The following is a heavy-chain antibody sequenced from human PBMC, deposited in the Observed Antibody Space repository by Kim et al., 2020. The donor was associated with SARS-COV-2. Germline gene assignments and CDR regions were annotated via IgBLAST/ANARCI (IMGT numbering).Heavy chain of an antibody. D-gene: IGHD6-13*01. J-gene: IGHJ5*02. CDR3: ATSPSIAVASWFDP. Sequence: ATKFQGRVTMTEDTSTDTAYMELSSLRSEDTAVYYCATSPSIAVASWFDPWGQGTLVTVSS. V-gene: IGHV1-24*01.